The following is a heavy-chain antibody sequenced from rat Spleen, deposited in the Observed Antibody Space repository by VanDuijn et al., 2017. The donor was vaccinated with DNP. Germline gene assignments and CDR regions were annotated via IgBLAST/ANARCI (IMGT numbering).Heavy chain of an antibody. J-gene: IGHJ2*01. D-gene: IGHD1-2*01. CDR2: ISFSGST. Sequence: EVQLQESGPGLVKPSQSLSLTCSVTGDSITRNYWGWVRKFPGNKLEWMAYISFSGSTGYNPSLKSRISITRDTSKNQFFLQLNSVTTEDTATYYCARSVYYYSGYIPFDYWGQGVMVTVSS. V-gene: IGHV3-1*01. CDR1: GDSITRNY. CDR3: ARSVYYYSGYIPFDY.